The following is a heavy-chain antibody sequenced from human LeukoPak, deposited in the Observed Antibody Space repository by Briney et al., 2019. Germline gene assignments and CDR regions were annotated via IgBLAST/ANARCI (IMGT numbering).Heavy chain of an antibody. CDR3: ASAFEDVVLVPAVKGWLDP. Sequence: ASVKVSCKASGYTFTSYDINWVRQATGEGLEWMGWMNPNSGNTGYAQKFQGRVTMTRNTSISTAYMELSSLRSEDTAVYYCASAFEDVVLVPAVKGWLDPWGQGTLLTVSS. D-gene: IGHD2-2*01. CDR1: GYTFTSYD. V-gene: IGHV1-8*01. CDR2: MNPNSGNT. J-gene: IGHJ5*02.